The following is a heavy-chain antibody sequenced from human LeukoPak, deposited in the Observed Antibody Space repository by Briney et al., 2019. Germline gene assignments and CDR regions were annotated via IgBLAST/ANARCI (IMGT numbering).Heavy chain of an antibody. Sequence: GGSLRLSCAASGFTFSSYSMNWVRQAPGKGLEWVSSISSSSSYIYYADSVKGRFTISRDNAKNSLYLQMNSLRAEDTAVYYCARDRVPRSGNYEFDYWGQGTLVTVSS. CDR2: ISSSSSYI. CDR3: ARDRVPRSGNYEFDY. V-gene: IGHV3-21*01. CDR1: GFTFSSYS. D-gene: IGHD3-10*01. J-gene: IGHJ4*02.